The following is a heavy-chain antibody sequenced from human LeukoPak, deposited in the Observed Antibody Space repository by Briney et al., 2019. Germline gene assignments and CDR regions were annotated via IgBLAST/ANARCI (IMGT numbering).Heavy chain of an antibody. Sequence: GRSLRLSCAASGFTFSSYGMHWVRQAPGKGLEWVAVIWYDGSNKYYADSVKGRFTISRDNSKNTLYLQMNSLRAEDTAVYYCARDQEQLGPYYYYGMDVWGQGTTVTVSS. V-gene: IGHV3-33*01. D-gene: IGHD6-6*01. CDR3: ARDQEQLGPYYYYGMDV. CDR2: IWYDGSNK. J-gene: IGHJ6*02. CDR1: GFTFSSYG.